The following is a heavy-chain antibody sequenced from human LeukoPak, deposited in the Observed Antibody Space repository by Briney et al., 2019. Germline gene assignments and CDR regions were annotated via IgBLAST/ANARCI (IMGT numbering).Heavy chain of an antibody. CDR2: ISGSGGST. V-gene: IGHV3-23*01. Sequence: GGSLRLSCAASGFTFSSYAMSWVRQAPGKGLEWGSAISGSGGSTYYAGSVKGRFTIDRDNSQHTLYLQMNSLRAEDTAVYYCAKGSGYFDWLLTYYFDYWGQGTLVTVSS. CDR1: GFTFSSYA. D-gene: IGHD3-9*01. CDR3: AKGSGYFDWLLTYYFDY. J-gene: IGHJ4*02.